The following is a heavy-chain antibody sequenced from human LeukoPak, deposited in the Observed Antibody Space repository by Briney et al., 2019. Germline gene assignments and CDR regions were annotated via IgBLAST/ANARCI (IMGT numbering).Heavy chain of an antibody. V-gene: IGHV4-39*07. CDR2: IHYSGST. CDR3: ARDVGGAPLDY. Sequence: SETLSLTCSVSGGSISSSTCNWGWIRQPPGKGLEWIGNIHYSGSTYYNPSLKSRVTISVDTSKNQFSLKLSSVTAADTAVYYCARDVGGAPLDYWGQGTLVTVSS. J-gene: IGHJ4*02. D-gene: IGHD3-16*01. CDR1: GGSISSSTCN.